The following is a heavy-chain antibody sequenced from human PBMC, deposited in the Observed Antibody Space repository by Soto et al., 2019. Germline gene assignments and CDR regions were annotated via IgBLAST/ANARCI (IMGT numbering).Heavy chain of an antibody. D-gene: IGHD3-3*01. CDR3: TSTIFGVVIPGGYYYGMDV. Sequence: GGSLRLSCIASGFTFGDYAMSWFRQAPGKGLEWVGFIRSKVYGGTTEYAASVKGRFTISRDDSISIAYLQMNSLKTEDTAVYYCTSTIFGVVIPGGYYYGMDVWGQGTTVT. CDR2: IRSKVYGGTT. J-gene: IGHJ6*02. V-gene: IGHV3-49*03. CDR1: GFTFGDYA.